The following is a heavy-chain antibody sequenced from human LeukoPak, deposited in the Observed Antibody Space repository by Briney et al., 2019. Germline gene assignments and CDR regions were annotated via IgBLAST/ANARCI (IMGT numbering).Heavy chain of an antibody. CDR1: GFTFSSYW. V-gene: IGHV3-74*01. J-gene: IGHJ6*04. CDR2: INSDGSST. CDR3: ARCSSGWDYNYYFLDV. D-gene: IGHD6-19*01. Sequence: GGSLRLSCAASGFTFSSYWMHWVRQVPGKGLVWVSRINSDGSSTSYADSVKGRFTISRDNAKNTLYLQMSGLRAEDTAVYYCARCSSGWDYNYYFLDVWGKGTTVTVSS.